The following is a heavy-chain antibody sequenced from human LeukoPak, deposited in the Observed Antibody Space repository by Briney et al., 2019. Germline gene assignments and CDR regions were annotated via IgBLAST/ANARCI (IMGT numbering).Heavy chain of an antibody. V-gene: IGHV3-48*01. CDR2: ISSSGTTI. CDR1: GFTFSSYG. J-gene: IGHJ4*02. Sequence: GGCLTLSCAASGFTFSSYGMSWVRQAPGKGLEWISYISSSGTTIYYADSVKGRFTISRDNAKNSLSLQMSGLRADDTAVYYCARDFGSGRRWFDYWGRGTLVTVSS. D-gene: IGHD4-23*01. CDR3: ARDFGSGRRWFDY.